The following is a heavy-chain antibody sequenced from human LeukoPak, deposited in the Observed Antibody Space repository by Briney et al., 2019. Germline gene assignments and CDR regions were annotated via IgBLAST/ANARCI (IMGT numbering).Heavy chain of an antibody. V-gene: IGHV4-4*07. CDR1: GGSISSYY. J-gene: IGHJ4*02. Sequence: SETLSLTCTVSGGSISSYYWSWIRQPAGEGLEWIGRIYTSGSTNYNPSLKSRVTISVDTSKNQFSLKLSSVTAADTAVYYCARGVYDILTGYYESRFDYWGQGTLVTVSS. CDR2: IYTSGST. CDR3: ARGVYDILTGYYESRFDY. D-gene: IGHD3-9*01.